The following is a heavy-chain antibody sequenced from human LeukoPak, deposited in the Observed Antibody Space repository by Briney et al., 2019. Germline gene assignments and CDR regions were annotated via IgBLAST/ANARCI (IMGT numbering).Heavy chain of an antibody. J-gene: IGHJ3*02. CDR1: GGTFSSYA. CDR2: IIHIFGTA. V-gene: IGHV1-69*05. CDR3: ANAGEGYCSSTSCPTAFDI. Sequence: VASVKVSCKASGGTFSSYAISWVRQAPGQGLEWMGGIIHIFGTANYAQKFQGRVTITTDESTSTAYMELSSLRSEDTAVYYCANAGEGYCSSTSCPTAFDIWGQGTMVTVSS. D-gene: IGHD2-2*01.